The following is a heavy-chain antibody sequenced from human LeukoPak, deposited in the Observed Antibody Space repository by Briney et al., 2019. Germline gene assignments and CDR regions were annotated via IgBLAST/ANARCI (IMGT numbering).Heavy chain of an antibody. CDR1: EFIFSNYA. J-gene: IGHJ6*03. CDR2: IKQDGSEK. CDR3: ARVLRYCSGGNCYSGGLGYMDV. V-gene: IGHV3-7*03. Sequence: PGGSLRLSCTVSEFIFSNYAMSWDRQAPGKGLEWVANIKQDGSEKYYADSVKGRFTISRDNAKNSLFLQMNSLRAEDTAVYYCARVLRYCSGGNCYSGGLGYMDVWGKGTTVTISS. D-gene: IGHD2-15*01.